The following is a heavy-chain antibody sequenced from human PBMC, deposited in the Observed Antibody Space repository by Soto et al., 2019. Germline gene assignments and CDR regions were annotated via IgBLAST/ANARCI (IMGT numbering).Heavy chain of an antibody. J-gene: IGHJ5*02. CDR3: ARDVTTVTTRGWFDP. CDR2: IIPIFGIA. D-gene: IGHD4-17*01. CDR1: GGTFSSYA. Sequence: ASVKVSCKASGGTFSSYAISWVRQAPGQGLEWMGGIIPIFGIANYAQKFQGRVTITADKSTSTAYMELSSLRSEDTAVYYCARDVTTVTTRGWFDPWGQGTLVTVSS. V-gene: IGHV1-69*10.